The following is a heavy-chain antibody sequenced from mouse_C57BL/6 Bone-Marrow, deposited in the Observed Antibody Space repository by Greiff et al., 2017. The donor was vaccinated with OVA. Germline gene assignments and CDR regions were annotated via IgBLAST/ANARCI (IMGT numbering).Heavy chain of an antibody. CDR1: GYTFTSYW. CDR2: IDPSDSYT. J-gene: IGHJ3*01. Sequence: QVQLKQPGAELVKPGASVKLSCKASGYTFTSYWMQWVKQRPGQGLEWIGEIDPSDSYTNYNQKFKGKATLTVDTSSSTAYMQLSSLTSEDSAVYYCARAPDGYYWFADWGQGTLVTVSA. D-gene: IGHD2-3*01. CDR3: ARAPDGYYWFAD. V-gene: IGHV1-50*01.